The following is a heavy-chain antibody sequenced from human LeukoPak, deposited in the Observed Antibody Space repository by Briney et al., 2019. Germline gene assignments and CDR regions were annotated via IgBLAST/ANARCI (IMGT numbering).Heavy chain of an antibody. D-gene: IGHD1-26*01. Sequence: GGSLRLSCSASGFTFNSYPVHWVRQAPGKGLEYVSGISRNGGSTYYADSVKGRFTISRDNSKNTLYLQLSSLRADDTAVYYCVKRGVSGSYFYFDYWGQGAPVTVSS. CDR2: ISRNGGST. CDR1: GFTFNSYP. CDR3: VKRGVSGSYFYFDY. V-gene: IGHV3-64D*06. J-gene: IGHJ4*02.